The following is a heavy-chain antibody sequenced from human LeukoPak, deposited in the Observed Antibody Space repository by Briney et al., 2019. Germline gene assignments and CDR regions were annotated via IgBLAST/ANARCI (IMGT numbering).Heavy chain of an antibody. V-gene: IGHV5-10-1*01. CDR3: ARHFLGELPDMDV. J-gene: IGHJ6*02. CDR1: GYSFISYW. Sequence: GESLKISCKGSGYSFISYWISWVRQMPGRGLEWMGRIDASDYYTKYSPSFQGHVTISGDESISTAYLQWSSLKASDTATYYCARHFLGELPDMDVWGQGTTVTVSS. D-gene: IGHD1-14*01. CDR2: IDASDYYT.